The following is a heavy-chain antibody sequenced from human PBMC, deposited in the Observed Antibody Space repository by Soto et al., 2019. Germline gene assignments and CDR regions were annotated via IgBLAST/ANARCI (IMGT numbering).Heavy chain of an antibody. CDR2: ISGSGGST. CDR3: ARSPDIVVVIYDY. Sequence: PGGSLRLSCAASGFTFSSYAMSWVRQAPGKGLEWVSAISGSGGSTYYADSVKGRFTISRDNSKNTLYLQMNSLRAEDTAVYYCARSPDIVVVIYDYWGQGTLVTVSS. CDR1: GFTFSSYA. J-gene: IGHJ4*02. V-gene: IGHV3-23*01. D-gene: IGHD2-21*01.